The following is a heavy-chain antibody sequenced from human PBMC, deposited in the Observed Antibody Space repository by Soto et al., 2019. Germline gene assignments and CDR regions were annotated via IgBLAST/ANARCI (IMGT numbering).Heavy chain of an antibody. CDR3: ASGVGGGAAFDI. V-gene: IGHV3-73*02. J-gene: IGHJ3*02. CDR1: GFSFSDSA. Sequence: EVQLVESGGGLVQPGGSLKLSCAASGFSFSDSAIHWVRQASGKGLEWVGRTRSKAHSYATAFAASVKGRFTISRDDSKKTVYLQMNSLKTEDTAVYYCASGVGGGAAFDIWGQGTMVTVSS. D-gene: IGHD2-8*01. CDR2: TRSKAHSYAT.